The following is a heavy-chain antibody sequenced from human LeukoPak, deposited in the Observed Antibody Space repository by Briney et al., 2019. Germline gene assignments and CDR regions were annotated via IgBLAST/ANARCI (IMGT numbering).Heavy chain of an antibody. CDR3: ARNGDYYDSSGCFDY. CDR2: IKQDGSEK. CDR1: GFTFSSYW. Sequence: GGSLRLSCAASGFTFSSYWMSWVRQAPGKGLEWVANIKQDGSEKYYVDSVKGRFTISRDNAKNSLYLQMNSLRAEDTAVYYCARNGDYYDSSGCFDYWGQGTLVTVSS. J-gene: IGHJ4*02. D-gene: IGHD3-22*01. V-gene: IGHV3-7*01.